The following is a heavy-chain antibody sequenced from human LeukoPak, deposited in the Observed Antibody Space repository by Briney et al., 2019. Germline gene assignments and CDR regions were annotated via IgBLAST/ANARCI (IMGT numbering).Heavy chain of an antibody. Sequence: SETLSLTCTVSGGSISSYYWSWIRQPPGEGLEWIGYIYYSGSTNYNPSLKSRVTISVDTSKNQFSLKLSSVTAADTAVYYCARDLSYGSGSYNWFDPWGQGTLVTVSS. CDR2: IYYSGST. CDR3: ARDLSYGSGSYNWFDP. J-gene: IGHJ5*02. V-gene: IGHV4-59*01. D-gene: IGHD3-10*01. CDR1: GGSISSYY.